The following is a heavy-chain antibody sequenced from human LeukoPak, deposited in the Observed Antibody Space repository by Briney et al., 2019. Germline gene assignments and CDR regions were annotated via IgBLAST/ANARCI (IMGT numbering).Heavy chain of an antibody. CDR2: IWYDGSNK. Sequence: HWVRQXXXXGXEWVALIWYDGSNKYYTDSVKGRLTISRDNSKNTLYLQMNSLRAEDTAIYYCAREGPRGNSQFDYWGQGTLVTVSS. CDR3: AREGPRGNSQFDY. D-gene: IGHD2/OR15-2a*01. V-gene: IGHV3-33*01. J-gene: IGHJ4*02.